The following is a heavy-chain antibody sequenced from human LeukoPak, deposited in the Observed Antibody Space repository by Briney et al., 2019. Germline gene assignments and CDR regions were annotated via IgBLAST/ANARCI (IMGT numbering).Heavy chain of an antibody. Sequence: GGSLRLSCAASGFTFSSYWMSWVRQAPGKGLEWVSNIKQDGSEKYYVDSVKGRFTISRDNARNSLYLQINRLRAEDTAVYYCARDIVGGADYYGSYYFDYWGEGTLVTVSS. D-gene: IGHD3-10*01. CDR1: GFTFSSYW. CDR2: IKQDGSEK. V-gene: IGHV3-7*01. CDR3: ARDIVGGADYYGSYYFDY. J-gene: IGHJ4*02.